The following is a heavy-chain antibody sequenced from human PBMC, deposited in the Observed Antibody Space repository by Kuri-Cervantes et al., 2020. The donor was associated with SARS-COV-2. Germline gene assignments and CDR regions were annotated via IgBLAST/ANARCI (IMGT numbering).Heavy chain of an antibody. CDR2: IYSGGST. J-gene: IGHJ6*02. V-gene: IGHV3-53*01. CDR1: GFTVSSNY. D-gene: IGHD3-3*01. CDR3: ASGIGDFWSGYPPFNYYYYYGMDV. Sequence: GESLKISCAASGFTVSSNYMSWVRQAPGKGLEWVSVIYSGGSTYYADSVKGRFTISRDNSKNTLYLQMNSLRAEDTAVYYCASGIGDFWSGYPPFNYYYYYGMDVWGQGTTVTVSS.